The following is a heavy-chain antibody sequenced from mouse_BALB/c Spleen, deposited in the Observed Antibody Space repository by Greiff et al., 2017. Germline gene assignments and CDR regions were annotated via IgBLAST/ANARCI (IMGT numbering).Heavy chain of an antibody. CDR2: IRNKANGYTT. V-gene: IGHV7-3*02. J-gene: IGHJ3*01. D-gene: IGHD2-4*01. CDR3: ARDAYYDYDEFAY. CDR1: GFTFTDYY. Sequence: EVQRVESGGGLVQPGGSLRLSCATSGFTFTDYYMSWVRQPPGKALEWLGFIRNKANGYTTEYSASVKGRFTISRDNSQSILYLQMNTLRAEDSATYYCARDAYYDYDEFAYWGQGTLVTVSA.